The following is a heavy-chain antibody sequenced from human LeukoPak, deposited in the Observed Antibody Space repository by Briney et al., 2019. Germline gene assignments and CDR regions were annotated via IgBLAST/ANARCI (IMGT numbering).Heavy chain of an antibody. J-gene: IGHJ3*02. CDR1: GGSISSYY. D-gene: IGHD3-10*01. CDR3: AKSNGYGLVDI. CDR2: IFYSGST. Sequence: SETLSLTCTVSGGSISSYYWGWVRQPPGKGLEWIGNIFYSGSTYYSPSLRSRVTISLDTSRNQFSLKLNSVTAADTAVYYCAKSNGYGLVDIWGQGTMVTVSS. V-gene: IGHV4-39*07.